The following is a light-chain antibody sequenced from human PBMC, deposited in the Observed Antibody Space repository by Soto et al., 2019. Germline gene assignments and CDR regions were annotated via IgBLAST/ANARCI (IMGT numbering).Light chain of an antibody. Sequence: DIQMTQSPSSVSAPVVDIVKINCLASQGITNRLAWYQRTPGKAPKLLIYDASSLPRGVPSRISGSGSGTDFTLTISSLQPEDFATYYCQQANSFPIICGQGTRRDIK. J-gene: IGKJ5*01. CDR2: DAS. CDR1: QGITNR. CDR3: QQANSFPII. V-gene: IGKV1D-12*01.